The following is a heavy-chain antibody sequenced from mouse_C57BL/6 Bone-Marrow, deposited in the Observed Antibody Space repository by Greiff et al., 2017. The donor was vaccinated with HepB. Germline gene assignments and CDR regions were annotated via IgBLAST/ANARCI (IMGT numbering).Heavy chain of an antibody. CDR2: IYPRSGNT. Sequence: QVQLQQSGAELARPGASVKLSCKASGYTFTSYGISWVKQRTGQGLEWIGEIYPRSGNTYYNEKFKGKATLTADKSSSTAYMELRSLTSEDSEVYFCTRGGLYAYWGQGTLVTVSA. D-gene: IGHD3-3*01. J-gene: IGHJ3*01. CDR3: TRGGLYAY. CDR1: GYTFTSYG. V-gene: IGHV1-81*01.